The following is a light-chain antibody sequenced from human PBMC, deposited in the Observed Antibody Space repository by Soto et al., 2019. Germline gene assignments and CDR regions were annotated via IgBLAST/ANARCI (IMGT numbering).Light chain of an antibody. CDR2: AAS. J-gene: IGKJ4*01. CDR3: QQSYKILT. CDR1: DNIGSN. V-gene: IGKV1-39*01. Sequence: DIQLTQSPASLSASVGDRVTITCRASDNIGSNLNWYQHQTGTAPKLLIYAASSLQGGVPSRFSGIGYGTQFTLTLSGLQTEDFATYYCQQSYKILTFGGGTWVDI.